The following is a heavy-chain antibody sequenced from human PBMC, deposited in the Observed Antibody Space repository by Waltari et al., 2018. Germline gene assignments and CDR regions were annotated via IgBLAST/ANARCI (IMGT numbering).Heavy chain of an antibody. CDR3: AREGGYAAAGNDGDY. CDR2: IYSGGST. V-gene: IGHV3-66*02. D-gene: IGHD5-12*01. J-gene: IGHJ4*02. CDR1: GFTVSSNY. Sequence: EVQLVESGGGLVQPGGSLRLSCAASGFTVSSNYMSWVRQAPGKGLEWVSVIYSGGSTYYADSVKGRFTISRDNSKNTLYLQMNSLRAEDTAVYYCAREGGYAAAGNDGDYWGQGTLVTVSS.